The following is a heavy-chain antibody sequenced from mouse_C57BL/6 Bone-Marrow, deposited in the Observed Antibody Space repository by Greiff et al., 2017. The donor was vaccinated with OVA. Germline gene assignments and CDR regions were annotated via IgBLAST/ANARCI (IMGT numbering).Heavy chain of an antibody. Sequence: QVQLQQPGAELVTPGASVKLSCKASGYTFTSYWMHWVKQRPGRGLEWIGRIDPNSGGTKYNEKFKSKATLTVDKPSSTAYMQLSSLTSEDSAVYDGARGDWDGGAYVDYGGQGTTRTVSS. CDR2: IDPNSGGT. CDR3: ARGDWDGGAYVDY. J-gene: IGHJ2*01. V-gene: IGHV1-72*01. D-gene: IGHD4-1*01. CDR1: GYTFTSYW.